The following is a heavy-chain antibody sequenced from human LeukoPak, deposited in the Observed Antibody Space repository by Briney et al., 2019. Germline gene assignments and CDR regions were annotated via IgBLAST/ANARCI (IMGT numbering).Heavy chain of an antibody. CDR3: ARVGSRGGPPYFDY. CDR2: IYYSGST. J-gene: IGHJ4*02. D-gene: IGHD3-10*01. V-gene: IGHV4-59*01. Sequence: PSETLSLTCTVSGGSISSYYWSWIRQPPGKGLEWIGYIYYSGSTNYNPSLKSRVTISVDTSKNQFSLKLSSVTAADTAVYYCARVGSRGGPPYFDYWGQGTLVTVSS. CDR1: GGSISSYY.